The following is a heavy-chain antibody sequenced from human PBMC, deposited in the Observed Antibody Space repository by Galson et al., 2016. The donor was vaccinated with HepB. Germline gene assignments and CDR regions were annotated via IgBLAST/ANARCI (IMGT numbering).Heavy chain of an antibody. CDR2: ISDDESNK. V-gene: IGHV3-30*18. CDR3: GKDLAEQWLVENYYYYYGMDV. Sequence: SLRLSCAASGFTFSNYGMHWVRQAPGKGLEWVAVISDDESNKYYADSVKGRFTISRDNSKLYLQMNSLRAEDTAVYYCGKDLAEQWLVENYYYYYGMDVWGQGTTVTVSS. D-gene: IGHD6-19*01. J-gene: IGHJ6*02. CDR1: GFTFSNYG.